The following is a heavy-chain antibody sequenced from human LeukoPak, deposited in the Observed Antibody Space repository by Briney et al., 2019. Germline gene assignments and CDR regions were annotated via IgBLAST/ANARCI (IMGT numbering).Heavy chain of an antibody. CDR3: ARGFYYDSSGYPMDV. Sequence: PETLSLTCAVYGGSFSGYYWSWIRQPPGKGLEWIGEINHSGSTNYNPSLKSRVTISVDTSKNQFSLKLSSVTAADTAVYYCARGFYYDSSGYPMDVWGQGTTVTVSS. J-gene: IGHJ6*02. V-gene: IGHV4-34*01. CDR1: GGSFSGYY. CDR2: INHSGST. D-gene: IGHD3-22*01.